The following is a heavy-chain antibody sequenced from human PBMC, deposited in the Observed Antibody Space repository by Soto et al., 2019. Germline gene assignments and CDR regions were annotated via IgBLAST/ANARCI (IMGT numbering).Heavy chain of an antibody. Sequence: QGQLVQSGAEEKMPGASVKVSCKASGYTFTRYGISWVRQAPGQGLEWMGWISGYNGDANYAQRFQGRVSMTIDTSTTTAYMELRTQTSDDTAVYYCAKNGQPPYYYYGLDVWGQGTTVTVSS. CDR3: AKNGQPPYYYYGLDV. CDR1: GYTFTRYG. V-gene: IGHV1-18*01. D-gene: IGHD2-8*01. CDR2: ISGYNGDA. J-gene: IGHJ6*02.